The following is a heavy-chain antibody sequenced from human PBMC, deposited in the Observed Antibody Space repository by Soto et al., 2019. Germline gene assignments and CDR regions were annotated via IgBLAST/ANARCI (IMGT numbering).Heavy chain of an antibody. D-gene: IGHD2-2*02. Sequence: QVRLVQSGAEVKDPGASVKVSCRASGYTFGTYDINWVRQAAGQGLEWLGWANPSSGNTGYAQKFRGRVTMTRDTSITTAYMELSSLTSDDTAVYFCARSPACGTCYTDLDLWGQGTLVTVSS. V-gene: IGHV1-8*01. J-gene: IGHJ4*02. CDR2: ANPSSGNT. CDR3: ARSPACGTCYTDLDL. CDR1: GYTFGTYD.